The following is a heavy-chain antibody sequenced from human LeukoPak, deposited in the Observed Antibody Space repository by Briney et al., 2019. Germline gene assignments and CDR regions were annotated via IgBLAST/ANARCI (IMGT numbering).Heavy chain of an antibody. J-gene: IGHJ6*02. CDR1: GYTFTGYY. CDR3: ARGDSSGWYSYYYYGMDV. V-gene: IGHV1-2*02. CDR2: INPNSGGT. D-gene: IGHD6-19*01. Sequence: GASVKVSCKASGYTFTGYYVHWVRQAPGQGLEWMGWINPNSGGTNYAQKFQGRVTMTRDTSISTAYMELRSLRSDDTAVYYCARGDSSGWYSYYYYGMDVWGQGTTVTVSS.